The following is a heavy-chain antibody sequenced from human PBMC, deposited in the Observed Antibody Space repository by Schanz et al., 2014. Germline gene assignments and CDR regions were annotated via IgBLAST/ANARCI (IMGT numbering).Heavy chain of an antibody. CDR2: IFTDGRT. V-gene: IGHV3-66*02. J-gene: IGHJ4*02. D-gene: IGHD2-15*01. Sequence: VQLVDSGGGLVQPGGSLRLSCAASGFAVDNYYMSCVRQAPGRGLEWVSIIFTDGRTYYADSVKGRFTISRDSSTNTLFLQMSSQRTEDTAVYYCARLDRYCRSGTCSRAFDFWGQGTLVTVSS. CDR3: ARLDRYCRSGTCSRAFDF. CDR1: GFAVDNYY.